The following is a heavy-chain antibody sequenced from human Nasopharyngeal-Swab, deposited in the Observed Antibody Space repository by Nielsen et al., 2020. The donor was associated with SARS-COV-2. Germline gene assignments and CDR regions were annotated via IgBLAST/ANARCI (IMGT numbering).Heavy chain of an antibody. CDR3: AREEGSSWHYFDY. D-gene: IGHD6-13*01. Sequence: GGSLRLSCAASGFTFSSYSMNWVRQAPGKGLEWVSSIGSSSTYIYYADSVKGRFTISRDNAKNSLYLQMNSLRAEDTAVYYCAREEGSSWHYFDYWGQGTLVTVSS. CDR2: IGSSSTYI. CDR1: GFTFSSYS. V-gene: IGHV3-21*01. J-gene: IGHJ4*02.